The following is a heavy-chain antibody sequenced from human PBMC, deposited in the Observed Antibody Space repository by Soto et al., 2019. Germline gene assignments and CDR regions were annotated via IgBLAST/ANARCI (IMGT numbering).Heavy chain of an antibody. Sequence: PVGSLRLSCAASGFTFSSYAMSWVRQAPGKGLEWVSAISGSGGSTYYADSVKGRFTISRDNSKNTLYLQMNSLRAEDTAVYYCAKDRYDSSGYYYGRDPSYGMDVWGQGTTVTVSS. J-gene: IGHJ6*02. CDR3: AKDRYDSSGYYYGRDPSYGMDV. CDR2: ISGSGGST. CDR1: GFTFSSYA. V-gene: IGHV3-23*01. D-gene: IGHD3-22*01.